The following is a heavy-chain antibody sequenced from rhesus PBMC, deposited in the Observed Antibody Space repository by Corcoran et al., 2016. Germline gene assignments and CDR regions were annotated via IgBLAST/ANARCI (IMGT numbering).Heavy chain of an antibody. V-gene: IGHV4-122*02. D-gene: IGHD4-23*01. Sequence: QVQLQESGPGLVTPSETLSLTCAVSGYSISGYYWSWIRQAPGKGLEWIGYITYGGSTSYNPSLKSRVTISRDTSKNQFSLKLSSVTAADTAVYYCARVGGTVTTLFDYWGQGVLVTVSS. J-gene: IGHJ4*01. CDR1: GYSISGYY. CDR2: ITYGGST. CDR3: ARVGGTVTTLFDY.